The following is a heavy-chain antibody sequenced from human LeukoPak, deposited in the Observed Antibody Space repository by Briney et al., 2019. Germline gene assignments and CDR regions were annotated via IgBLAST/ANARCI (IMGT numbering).Heavy chain of an antibody. CDR3: ARTVRFLEWLYNWFDP. V-gene: IGHV1-69*13. J-gene: IGHJ5*02. Sequence: ASVKVSCKASGGTFSSYAISWVRQAPGQGLEWMGGIIPIFGTANYAQKFQGRVTITADESTSTAYMELRSLRSDDTAVYYCARTVRFLEWLYNWFDPWGQGTLVTVSS. D-gene: IGHD3-3*01. CDR1: GGTFSSYA. CDR2: IIPIFGTA.